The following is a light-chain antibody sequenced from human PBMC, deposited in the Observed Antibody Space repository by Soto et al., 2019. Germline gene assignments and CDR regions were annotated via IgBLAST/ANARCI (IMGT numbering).Light chain of an antibody. J-gene: IGLJ2*01. V-gene: IGLV4-69*01. Sequence: QSVLTQSPSASASLGASVKLTCTLSSGHSSYAIAWQQQQPEKGPRYLMKLNSDGRHSKGDGIPDRFSGSSSGAERYLTISSLQSEDEADYYCQTWDTDIVLFGGGTKVTVL. CDR2: LNSDGRH. CDR1: SGHSSYA. CDR3: QTWDTDIVL.